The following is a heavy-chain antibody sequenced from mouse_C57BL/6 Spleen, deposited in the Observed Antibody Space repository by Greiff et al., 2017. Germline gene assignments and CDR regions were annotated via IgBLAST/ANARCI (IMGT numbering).Heavy chain of an antibody. D-gene: IGHD2-10*01. Sequence: QVQLQQPGAELVMPGASVKLSCKASGYTFTSYWMHWVKQRPGQGLEWIGEIDPSDSYTNYNQKFKGKSTLTVDKSSSTAYMQLSSLTSEDSAVYYCASLLWDFDVWGTGTTVTVSS. V-gene: IGHV1-69*01. CDR3: ASLLWDFDV. J-gene: IGHJ1*03. CDR2: IDPSDSYT. CDR1: GYTFTSYW.